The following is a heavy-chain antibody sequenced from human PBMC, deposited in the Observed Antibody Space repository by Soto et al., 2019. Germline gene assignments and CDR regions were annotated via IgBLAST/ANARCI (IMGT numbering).Heavy chain of an antibody. CDR2: ISAYNGNT. V-gene: IGHV1-18*04. D-gene: IGHD3-3*01. Sequence: ASVKVSCKASGYTFTSYGISWVRQAPGQGLEWMGWISAYNGNTNYAQKLQGRVTMTTDTSTSTAYMELRSLRSDDTAVYYCARADLPHYDFWSGYYPQFDYWGQGTLVTVSS. CDR3: ARADLPHYDFWSGYYPQFDY. CDR1: GYTFTSYG. J-gene: IGHJ4*02.